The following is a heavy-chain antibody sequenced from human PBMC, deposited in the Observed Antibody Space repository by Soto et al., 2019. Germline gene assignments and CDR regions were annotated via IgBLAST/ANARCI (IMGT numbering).Heavy chain of an antibody. V-gene: IGHV1-18*01. Sequence: VASVKVSCKASGYTFTNYGISWVRQAPGQGLEWMGWINTYNGNTNHAQKLQGRVTTTTDTSTSTAYMELRSLRSDDTAVYYCARGVGSGTYYNQYNWFDPWGQGTLVTVSS. CDR1: GYTFTNYG. CDR2: INTYNGNT. D-gene: IGHD3-10*01. CDR3: ARGVGSGTYYNQYNWFDP. J-gene: IGHJ5*02.